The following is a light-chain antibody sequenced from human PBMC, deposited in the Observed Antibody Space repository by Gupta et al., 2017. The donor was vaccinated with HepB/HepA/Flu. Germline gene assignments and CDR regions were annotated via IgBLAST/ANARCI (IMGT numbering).Light chain of an antibody. V-gene: IGKV1-39*01. Sequence: DIQMTQSPSSLSASVGDRVTVTCRASQSITTYLNWYHQKPGKAPNLLIYAASTLQTGVPSRFSGSGSGTEFTLTIARRQPEDFATYYCQQSDSTPWTFGQGTRVEIK. CDR3: QQSDSTPWT. J-gene: IGKJ1*01. CDR1: QSITTY. CDR2: AAS.